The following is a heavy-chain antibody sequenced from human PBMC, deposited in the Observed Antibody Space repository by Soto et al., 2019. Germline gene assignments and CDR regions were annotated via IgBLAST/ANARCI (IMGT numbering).Heavy chain of an antibody. CDR2: ISGGGDTT. CDR1: GFTFNNYA. J-gene: IGHJ4*02. Sequence: EVQLLESGGGLVQPGGSLRLSCAASGFTFNNYAMSWVRQAPGKGLEWVSAISGGGDTTSYADSVKGRFTVSRDGSKNTLYVQMNSLSAEDTAVYYCAKGRGGSGSLTPRVDFWGQGTLVTVSS. CDR3: AKGRGGSGSLTPRVDF. D-gene: IGHD3-10*01. V-gene: IGHV3-23*01.